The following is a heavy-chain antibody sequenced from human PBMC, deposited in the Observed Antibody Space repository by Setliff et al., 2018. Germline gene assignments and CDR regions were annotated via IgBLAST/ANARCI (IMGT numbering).Heavy chain of an antibody. Sequence: GSLRLSCAASGFTVSSNYMSWVRQAPGKGLEWVSTIYSGGSTNHADSVKGRFTIFRDTSENTLYLQMNSLRPEDTAVYYCARQLVAATMRAFDIWGQGTMVTVSS. CDR2: IYSGGST. CDR3: ARQLVAATMRAFDI. CDR1: GFTVSSNY. D-gene: IGHD2-15*01. J-gene: IGHJ3*02. V-gene: IGHV3-66*02.